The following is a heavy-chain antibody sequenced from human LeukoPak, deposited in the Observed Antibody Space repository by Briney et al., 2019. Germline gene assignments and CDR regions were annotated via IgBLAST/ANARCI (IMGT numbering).Heavy chain of an antibody. J-gene: IGHJ4*02. V-gene: IGHV3-23*01. CDR3: AKVPLIAAPKHFDY. D-gene: IGHD6-13*01. Sequence: GGSLRLSCAASGFTLSSYAMSWVRQAPGKGLEWVSAITGSGGSTYYADSVKGRFIISRDNSMNTLYLQMNRLRAEDTAVYYCAKVPLIAAPKHFDYWGQGTLVTVSS. CDR1: GFTLSSYA. CDR2: ITGSGGST.